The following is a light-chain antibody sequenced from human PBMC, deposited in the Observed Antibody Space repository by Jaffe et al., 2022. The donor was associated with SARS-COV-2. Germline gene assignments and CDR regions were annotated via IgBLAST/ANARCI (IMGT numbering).Light chain of an antibody. J-gene: IGKJ1*01. V-gene: IGKV3-20*01. CDR2: GVS. CDR3: QQYDGSVTWT. Sequence: EVVLTQSPGTLSLSPGARATLSCRASQSVTSSYLAWYQHKPGQAPRLLMYGVSTRATGIPDRFSGSGSGTDFTLTISRLEPEDFAVYYCQQYDGSVTWTFGQGSKVEVK. CDR1: QSVTSSY.